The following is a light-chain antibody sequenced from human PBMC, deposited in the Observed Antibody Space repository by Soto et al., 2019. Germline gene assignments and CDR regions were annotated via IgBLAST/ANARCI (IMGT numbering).Light chain of an antibody. J-gene: IGLJ2*01. CDR3: SSYTSSRNVV. CDR2: DVS. CDR1: SSDVGGYNY. V-gene: IGLV2-14*01. Sequence: QSALTQPASVSGSPGQSITISCTGTSSDVGGYNYVSWYQQHPGKAPKLMIYDVSNRPSGVSKRFSGSKSGNTASLTISGLQAEDEADYYCSSYTSSRNVVFGGGTKLTVL.